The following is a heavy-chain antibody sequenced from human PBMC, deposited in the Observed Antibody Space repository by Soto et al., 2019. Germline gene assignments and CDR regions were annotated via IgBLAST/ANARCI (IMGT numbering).Heavy chain of an antibody. Sequence: QVQLVQSGAEVKKPGSSVKVTCKDSGGTFSTYSMFWVRQAPGQGLEWMGRIIPMLGVRNYAQRFQDRVTIIADKSTATVHMELSSLRSEDTALYYCTIGSWSGEVFDIWGQGTMVTVSS. CDR1: GGTFSTYS. J-gene: IGHJ3*02. CDR3: TIGSWSGEVFDI. V-gene: IGHV1-69*02. D-gene: IGHD2-21*01. CDR2: IIPMLGVR.